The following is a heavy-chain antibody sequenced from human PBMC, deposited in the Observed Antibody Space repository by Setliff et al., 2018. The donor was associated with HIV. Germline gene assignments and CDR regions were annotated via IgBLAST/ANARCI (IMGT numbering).Heavy chain of an antibody. D-gene: IGHD3-22*01. Sequence: PSETLSLTCAVSSYSISSGYYWGWIRQPPGKGLEWIGSIYHSGSTYYNPSLNSRVTISVDTSENQFSLNLSSVTAADTAVYYCARTYYYDKSGEGYMDVWGKGTTVTVSS. CDR2: IYHSGST. J-gene: IGHJ6*03. V-gene: IGHV4-38-2*01. CDR3: ARTYYYDKSGEGYMDV. CDR1: SYSISSGYY.